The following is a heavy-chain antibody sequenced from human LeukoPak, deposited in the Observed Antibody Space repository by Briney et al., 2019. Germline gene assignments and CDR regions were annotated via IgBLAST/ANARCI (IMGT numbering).Heavy chain of an antibody. CDR2: ISISSSYI. V-gene: IGHV3-21*01. Sequence: GGSLRLSCAASGFTFSSYSMNWVRQAPGKGLEWVSSISISSSYIYYADSVKGRFTISRDNAKNSLYLQMNSLRAEDTAVYYCAREDDGYYGNDYWGQGTLVTASS. CDR1: GFTFSSYS. J-gene: IGHJ4*02. D-gene: IGHD3-3*01. CDR3: AREDDGYYGNDY.